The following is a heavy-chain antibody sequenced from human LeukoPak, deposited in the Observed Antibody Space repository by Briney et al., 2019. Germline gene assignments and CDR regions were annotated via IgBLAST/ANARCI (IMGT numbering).Heavy chain of an antibody. Sequence: GGSLRLSCAASGFTFSDYYMSWIRRAPGKGLEWVSYISSSGSTIYYADSVKGRFTISRDNAKNSLYLQMNSLRAEDTAVYYCARDWCSSTSCYYTHAYYYGMDVWGQGTTVTVSS. D-gene: IGHD2-2*01. CDR3: ARDWCSSTSCYYTHAYYYGMDV. V-gene: IGHV3-11*01. CDR1: GFTFSDYY. CDR2: ISSSGSTI. J-gene: IGHJ6*02.